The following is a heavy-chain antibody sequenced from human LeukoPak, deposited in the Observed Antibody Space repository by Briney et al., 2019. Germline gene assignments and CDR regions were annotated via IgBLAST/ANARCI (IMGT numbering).Heavy chain of an antibody. D-gene: IGHD3-10*01. CDR2: ISYDGSNK. CDR3: AKSRGSGGFFYFDY. J-gene: IGHJ4*02. CDR1: GFTFSSYG. V-gene: IGHV3-30*18. Sequence: PGRSLRLSCAASGFTFSSYGMHWVRQAPGKGLEWVAVISYDGSNKYYADSVKGRFTISRDNSKNTLYLQMNSLRAEDTAVYYCAKSRGSGGFFYFDYWGQGNLVTVSS.